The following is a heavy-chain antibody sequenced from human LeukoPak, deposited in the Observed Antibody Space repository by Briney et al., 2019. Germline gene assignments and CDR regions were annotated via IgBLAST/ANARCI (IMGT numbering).Heavy chain of an antibody. V-gene: IGHV1-2*02. D-gene: IGHD2-2*01. CDR3: ATLVVPAASGVRDY. CDR2: INPNSGGT. CDR1: GYTFTGYY. J-gene: IGHJ4*02. Sequence: ASVKVSCKASGYTFTGYYMHWVRQAPGQGLEWMGWINPNSGGTNYAQKFQGRVTMTRDTSISTAYMELSRLRSDDTAVYYCATLVVPAASGVRDYWGQGTLVTVSP.